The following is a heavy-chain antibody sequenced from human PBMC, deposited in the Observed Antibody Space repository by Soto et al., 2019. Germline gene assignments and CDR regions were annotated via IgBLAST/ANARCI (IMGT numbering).Heavy chain of an antibody. CDR2: IYYSGST. V-gene: IGHV4-59*01. CDR3: ARDPGYSSGWTYYYYGMDV. J-gene: IGHJ6*02. CDR1: GGSISSYY. Sequence: SETLSLTCTVSGGSISSYYWSWIRQPPGKGLEWIGYIYYSGSTNYNPSLKSRVTISVDTSKNQFSLKLSSVTAADTAVYYCARDPGYSSGWTYYYYGMDVWGQGTTVTVSS. D-gene: IGHD6-19*01.